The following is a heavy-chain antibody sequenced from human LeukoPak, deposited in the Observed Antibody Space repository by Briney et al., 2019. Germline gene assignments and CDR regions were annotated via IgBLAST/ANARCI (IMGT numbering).Heavy chain of an antibody. CDR2: INHSGST. J-gene: IGHJ4*02. Sequence: SETLSLTCAVYGGSFSGYYWSWIRQPPGKGLEWIEEINHSGSTNHNPSLKSRVTISVDTSKNQFSLKLSSVTAADTAVYYCARGRKIFGYYDSSGSLIFDYWGQGTLVTVSS. CDR1: GGSFSGYY. V-gene: IGHV4-34*01. D-gene: IGHD3-22*01. CDR3: ARGRKIFGYYDSSGSLIFDY.